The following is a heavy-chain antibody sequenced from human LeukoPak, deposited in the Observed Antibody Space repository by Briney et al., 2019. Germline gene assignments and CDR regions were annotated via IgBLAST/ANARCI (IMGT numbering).Heavy chain of an antibody. J-gene: IGHJ4*02. CDR1: GFTFSSYS. CDR3: AQAQGGARFRSPIN. CDR2: ISSSSSYI. V-gene: IGHV3-21*01. Sequence: PGGSLRLSCAASGFTFSSYSMNWVRQAPGKGLEWVSSISSSSSYIYYADSVKGRFTISRDNAKNSLYLQMNSLRAEDTAVYYCAQAQGGARFRSPINWGQGTLVTVSS. D-gene: IGHD3-16*01.